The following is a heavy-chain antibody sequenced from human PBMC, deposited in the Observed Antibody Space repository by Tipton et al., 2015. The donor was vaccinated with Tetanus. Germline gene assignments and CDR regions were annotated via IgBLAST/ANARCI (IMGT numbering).Heavy chain of an antibody. CDR2: INPDGSRT. D-gene: IGHD6-19*01. CDR3: AGPWCVAAAAVDY. V-gene: IGHV3-74*01. CDR1: GITFRSHW. J-gene: IGHJ4*02. Sequence: SLRLSCVVSGITFRSHWMHWVRQAPGKGLVWVSRINPDGSRTTYAESVKGRFTISRDNAKNTLNLLMNSLRLEDTAVYHCAGPWCVAAAAVDYWGQGTLVTVSS.